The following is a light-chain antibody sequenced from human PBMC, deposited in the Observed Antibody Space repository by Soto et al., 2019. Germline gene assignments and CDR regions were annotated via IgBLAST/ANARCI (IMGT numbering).Light chain of an antibody. CDR2: DVS. V-gene: IGLV2-8*01. Sequence: QSALTQPPSASGSPGQSVTISCTGSSSDVGGYNYVSWYQQHPGKAPKLMIYDVSKRPSGVPDRFSGSKSGNTASLTVSGLQAEHEADYYCSSYAGSNIVVFGGGTKVTVL. J-gene: IGLJ2*01. CDR3: SSYAGSNIVV. CDR1: SSDVGGYNY.